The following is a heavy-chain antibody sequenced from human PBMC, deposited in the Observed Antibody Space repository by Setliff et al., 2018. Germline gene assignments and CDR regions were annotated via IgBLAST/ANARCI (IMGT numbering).Heavy chain of an antibody. D-gene: IGHD3-3*01. CDR3: MRLVRFCSRTVCQRTSGDEA. V-gene: IGHV1-18*01. CDR2: IGVYSGNT. Sequence: ASVKVSCKASGYTFRQSIVSWVRQATGQGLEWLGWIGVYSGNTYSAQRFRGRVSLTTDESTNTAYLELRGLRSDDTAVYYCMRLVRFCSRTVCQRTSGDEAWGQGTLVTVSS. CDR1: GYTFRQSI. J-gene: IGHJ5*02.